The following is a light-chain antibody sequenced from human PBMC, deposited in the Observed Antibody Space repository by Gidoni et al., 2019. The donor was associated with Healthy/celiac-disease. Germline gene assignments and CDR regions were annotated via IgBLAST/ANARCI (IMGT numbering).Light chain of an antibody. V-gene: IGKV1-33*01. CDR1: QDISNY. CDR2: DAY. CDR3: QQYDNLPLT. Sequence: DFHLTHSPSSLSAPVGDRVTITCQPSQDISNYLNWYQQKPEKAPKLLIYDAYNLETGVPSRFSGSGSGTDFTFTISSLQPEDIATYYCQQYDNLPLTFGPGTKVDIK. J-gene: IGKJ3*01.